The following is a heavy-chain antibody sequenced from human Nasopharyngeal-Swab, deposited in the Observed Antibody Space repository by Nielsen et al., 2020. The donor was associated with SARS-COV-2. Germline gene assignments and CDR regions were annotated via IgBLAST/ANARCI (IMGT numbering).Heavy chain of an antibody. Sequence: SCAASGFPFSSHWMSWVRPPPGQGLARVPRISWNSGSIGYADSVKGRFTISRDNAKNSLYLQMNSLRAEDTALYYCAKLHDSSGYYFDYWGQGTLVTVSS. CDR2: ISWNSGSI. J-gene: IGHJ4*02. CDR1: GFPFSSHW. D-gene: IGHD3-22*01. V-gene: IGHV3-9*01. CDR3: AKLHDSSGYYFDY.